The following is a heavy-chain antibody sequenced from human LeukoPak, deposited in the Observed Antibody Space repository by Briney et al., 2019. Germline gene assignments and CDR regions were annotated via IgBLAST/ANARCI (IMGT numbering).Heavy chain of an antibody. CDR2: ITSSSDKI. CDR1: GFTFSTYA. D-gene: IGHD2/OR15-2a*01. V-gene: IGHV3-21*01. CDR3: ASGGFHCYMANCPPG. J-gene: IGHJ4*02. Sequence: PGGSLSLSCAASGFTFSTYAMSWVRQAPGKGLEWVSSITSSSDKIYYADSVKGRFTISRDNAKNSVYLQMNGLRVEDTAVYYCASGGFHCYMANCPPGWGQGTLVTVSS.